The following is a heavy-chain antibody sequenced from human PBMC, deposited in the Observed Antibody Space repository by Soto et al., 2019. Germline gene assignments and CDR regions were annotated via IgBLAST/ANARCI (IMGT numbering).Heavy chain of an antibody. J-gene: IGHJ4*02. CDR2: INHSGST. CDR1: GGSFSGYY. CDR3: ARSRTTIFGVVIGFDY. Sequence: SETLSLTCAVYGGSFSGYYWSWIRQHPGKGLEWIGEINHSGSTNYNPSLKSRVTISVDTSKNQFSLKLSSVTAADTAVYYCARSRTTIFGVVIGFDYWGQGTLVTVSS. D-gene: IGHD3-3*01. V-gene: IGHV4-34*01.